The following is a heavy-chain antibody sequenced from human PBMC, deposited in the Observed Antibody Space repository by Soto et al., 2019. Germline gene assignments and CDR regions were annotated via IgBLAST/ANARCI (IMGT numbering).Heavy chain of an antibody. D-gene: IGHD5-18*01. J-gene: IGHJ5*02. CDR1: GGSISSYY. CDR2: IYYSGST. V-gene: IGHV4-59*01. Sequence: QVQLQESGPGLVKPSETLSLTCTVSGGSISSYYWSWIRQPPGKGLEWIGYIYYSGSTNYNPSLESRVTISVATSKNQCSLQQSSVTAADTAVYYCARSTWLQLWLPLDPWGQGTLVTVSS. CDR3: ARSTWLQLWLPLDP.